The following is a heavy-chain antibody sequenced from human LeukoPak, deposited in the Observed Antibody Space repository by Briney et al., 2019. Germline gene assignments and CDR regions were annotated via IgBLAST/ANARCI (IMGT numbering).Heavy chain of an antibody. Sequence: GESLKISCKGSGYSFTSYWIGWVRQMPGKGMEWMGIIYPGDSDTRYSPSFQGQVTISADKSISTAYLQWSSLRSQDTAVYYCARARYTSSDSGPVFDYWGQGTLVTVSS. CDR1: GYSFTSYW. J-gene: IGHJ4*02. V-gene: IGHV5-51*01. CDR2: IYPGDSDT. CDR3: ARARYTSSDSGPVFDY. D-gene: IGHD6-13*01.